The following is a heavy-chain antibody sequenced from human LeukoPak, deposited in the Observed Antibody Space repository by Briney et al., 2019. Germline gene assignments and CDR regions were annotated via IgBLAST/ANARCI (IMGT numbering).Heavy chain of an antibody. CDR1: GGTFSSYA. J-gene: IGHJ6*02. CDR2: IIPIFGTA. CDR3: AKEFTIPNGMDV. Sequence: SVKVSCKASGGTFSSYAISWVRQAPGQGLEWMGGIIPIFGTANYAQKFQGRVTMTRDTSTSTVYMELSSLRSEDTAVYYCAKEFTIPNGMDVWGQGTTVTVSS. D-gene: IGHD3-9*01. V-gene: IGHV1-69*05.